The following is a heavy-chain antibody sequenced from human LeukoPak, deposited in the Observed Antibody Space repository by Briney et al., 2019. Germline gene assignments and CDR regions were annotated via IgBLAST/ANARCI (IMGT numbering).Heavy chain of an antibody. D-gene: IGHD3-10*01. Sequence: GASVKVSCKASGYTFTGYYMHWVRQAPGQGLEWVGLINPTGTAALYAQKFQGRITLTRDMSATTDYMELSSLTSEDTAAYYCARDNSAGGIAWWFDPWGQGTLVTVSS. CDR1: GYTFTGYY. V-gene: IGHV1-46*01. J-gene: IGHJ5*02. CDR3: ARDNSAGGIAWWFDP. CDR2: INPTGTAA.